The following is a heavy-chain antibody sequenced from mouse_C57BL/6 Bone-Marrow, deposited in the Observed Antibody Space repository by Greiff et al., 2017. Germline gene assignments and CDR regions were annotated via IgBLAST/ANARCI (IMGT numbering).Heavy chain of an antibody. CDR1: GFSLSTSGMG. J-gene: IGHJ2*01. CDR2: IFWDDDK. D-gene: IGHD1-1*01. V-gene: IGHV8-12*01. Sequence: QVTLKVSGPGILQSSQTLSLTCSFSGFSLSTSGMGVSWLRQPSGKGLEWLAHIFWDDDKCYNQFLTNGRAISKDTSSNQVFHKITSVETADTATCYCARSDYYGSSLYYFDYWGQGTTLTVSS. CDR3: ARSDYYGSSLYYFDY.